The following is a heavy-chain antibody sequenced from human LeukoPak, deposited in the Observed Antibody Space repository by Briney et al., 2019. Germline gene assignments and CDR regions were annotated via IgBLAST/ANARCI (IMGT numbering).Heavy chain of an antibody. V-gene: IGHV3-33*01. CDR2: IWYDGSNK. CDR1: GFTFSSYG. D-gene: IGHD2-21*02. Sequence: PGGSLRLSCAASGFTFSSYGMHWVRQAPGKGLEWAAVIWYDGSNKYYADSVKGRFTISRDNSKNTLYLQMNSLRAEDTAVYYCARGNNVLMVTACFDYWGQATLVAVSS. CDR3: ARGNNVLMVTACFDY. J-gene: IGHJ4*02.